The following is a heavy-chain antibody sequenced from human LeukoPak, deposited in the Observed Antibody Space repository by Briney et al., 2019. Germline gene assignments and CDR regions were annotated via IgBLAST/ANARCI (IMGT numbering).Heavy chain of an antibody. J-gene: IGHJ4*02. CDR3: ARGVAGTPLTDY. CDR1: GYSFTAYY. CDR2: ISPNSGGT. D-gene: IGHD6-19*01. V-gene: IGHV1-2*02. Sequence: ASVKVSCKASGYSFTAYYIHWVRQAPGQGLEWMGWISPNSGGTDYAQKFLGRVTMTRDTSISTAYMELSSLTSDDTAVYYCARGVAGTPLTDYWGQGTLVTVSS.